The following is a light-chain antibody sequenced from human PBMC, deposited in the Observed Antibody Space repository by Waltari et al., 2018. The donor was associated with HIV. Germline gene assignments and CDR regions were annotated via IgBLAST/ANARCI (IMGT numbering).Light chain of an antibody. CDR2: SAS. CDR1: QGIRHY. CDR3: QEYRSAPQT. Sequence: DIQMTQSPSSLSASVGDGITITCRASQGIRHYLAWYQQKPGKVPKLLIHSASTLHSGVPFRFSGSGSGTDFTLPISNLQPEDVATYYCQEYRSAPQTFGQGTKVEIK. V-gene: IGKV1-27*01. J-gene: IGKJ1*01.